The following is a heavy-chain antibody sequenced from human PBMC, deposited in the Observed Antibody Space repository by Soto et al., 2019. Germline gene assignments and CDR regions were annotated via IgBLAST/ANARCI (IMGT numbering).Heavy chain of an antibody. J-gene: IGHJ5*02. CDR2: IYYSGST. V-gene: IGHV4-30-4*01. Sequence: SETLSLTCTVSGGSISSGDYYWSWIRQPPGKGLEWIGYIYYSGSTYYNPSLKSRVTISVDTSKNQFSLTLTSLTAADTAVYFCAPHSWYLGDNFFRPWGQGTLVTV. CDR3: APHSWYLGDNFFRP. D-gene: IGHD6-13*01. CDR1: GGSISSGDYY.